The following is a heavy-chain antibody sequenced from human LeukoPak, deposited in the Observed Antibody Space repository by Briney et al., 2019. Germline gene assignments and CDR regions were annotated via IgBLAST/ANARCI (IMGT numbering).Heavy chain of an antibody. Sequence: PGGSLRLSCAASGFTFSSYSMNWVRQAPGKGLEWVSSISSSSSYIYYADSVKGRFTISRDNAKNSLYLQMNSLRAEDTAVYYCARVGGLTVTTLDYWGQGTLVTVSS. CDR3: ARVGGLTVTTLDY. D-gene: IGHD4-17*01. CDR2: ISSSSSYI. CDR1: GFTFSSYS. V-gene: IGHV3-21*01. J-gene: IGHJ4*02.